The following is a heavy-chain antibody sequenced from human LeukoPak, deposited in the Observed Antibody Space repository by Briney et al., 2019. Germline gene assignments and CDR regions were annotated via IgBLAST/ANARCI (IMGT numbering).Heavy chain of an antibody. CDR1: GGSITGYD. D-gene: IGHD5-24*01. V-gene: IGHV4-4*07. CDR2: IYSGGST. CDR3: ATGRDADSARGYYDMDV. J-gene: IGHJ6*02. Sequence: PSETLSLTCTVSGGSITGYDWTWIRQPAGKGLEWIGRIYSGGSTNYNPPLKSRVTISVGTSKNQFSLKLSSVTAADTAVYYCATGRDADSARGYYDMDVWGQGTTVTVSS.